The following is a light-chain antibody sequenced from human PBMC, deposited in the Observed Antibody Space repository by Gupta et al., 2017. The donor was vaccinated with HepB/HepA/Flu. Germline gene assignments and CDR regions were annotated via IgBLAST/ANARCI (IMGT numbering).Light chain of an antibody. CDR1: SSNIGNNY. CDR3: GTWDSSLRVVL. Sequence: QSVLTQPPSVSAAPGQKVTISSSGSSSNIGNNYVFWYQKFPGTAPKVVISENDKRPSGIPDRFSGSKSGTSATLDISGLQTEDEADYYCGTWDSSLRVVLFGGGTKVTVL. V-gene: IGLV1-51*02. CDR2: END. J-gene: IGLJ2*01.